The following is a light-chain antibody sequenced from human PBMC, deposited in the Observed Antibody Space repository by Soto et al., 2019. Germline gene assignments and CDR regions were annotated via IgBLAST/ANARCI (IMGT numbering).Light chain of an antibody. J-gene: IGLJ2*01. CDR3: CSYAATSVI. CDR1: SSDVGVYSF. V-gene: IGLV2-11*01. CDR2: DVS. Sequence: QSALTQPRSVSGSPGQSVTISCTGTSSDVGVYSFVSWYQQQPGKAPKLIIYDVSQRPSGVPDRFSGSRSGNTASLTISGLQAVDEADYYCCSYAATSVIFGGGTKVTVL.